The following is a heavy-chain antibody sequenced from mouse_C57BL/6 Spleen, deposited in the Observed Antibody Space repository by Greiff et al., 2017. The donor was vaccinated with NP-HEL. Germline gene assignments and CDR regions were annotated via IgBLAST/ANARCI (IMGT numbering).Heavy chain of an antibody. J-gene: IGHJ2*01. CDR1: GYTFTSYW. CDR3: AREVLRNFDY. Sequence: QVQLQQPGAELVRPGTSVKLSCKASGYTFTSYWMHWVKQRPGQGLEWIGVIDPSDSYTNYNQKFKGKATLTVDTSSSTAYMQLSSLTSEDSAVYYCAREVLRNFDYWGQGTTLTVSS. V-gene: IGHV1-59*01. D-gene: IGHD1-1*01. CDR2: IDPSDSYT.